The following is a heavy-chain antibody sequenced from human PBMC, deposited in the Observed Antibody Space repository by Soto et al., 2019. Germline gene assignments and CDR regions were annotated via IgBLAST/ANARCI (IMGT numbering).Heavy chain of an antibody. J-gene: IGHJ6*03. CDR1: GGSISSYY. Sequence: SETLSLTCTVSGGSISSYYWSWIRQPPGKGLEWIGYIYYSGSTNYNPSLKSRVTTSVDTSKNQFSLKLSSVTAADTAVYYCARQIAARPQYYYYYYMDVWGKGTTVTVSS. V-gene: IGHV4-59*08. CDR3: ARQIAARPQYYYYYYMDV. CDR2: IYYSGST. D-gene: IGHD6-6*01.